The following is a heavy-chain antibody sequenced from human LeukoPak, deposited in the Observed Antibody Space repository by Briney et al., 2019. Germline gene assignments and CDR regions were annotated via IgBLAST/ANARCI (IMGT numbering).Heavy chain of an antibody. Sequence: PGGSLRLSCAASGFTFSSYAMSWVRQAPGKGLEWVSAISGSGGSTYYADSVKGRFTISRDNAKNSLYLQMSSLRAEDTALYYCASPSGWFRTLDAFDIWGQGTMVTVSS. V-gene: IGHV3-23*01. CDR1: GFTFSSYA. J-gene: IGHJ3*02. D-gene: IGHD6-13*01. CDR3: ASPSGWFRTLDAFDI. CDR2: ISGSGGST.